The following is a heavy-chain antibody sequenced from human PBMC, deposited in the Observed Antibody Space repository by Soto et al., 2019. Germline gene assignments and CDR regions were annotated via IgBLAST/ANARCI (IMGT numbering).Heavy chain of an antibody. CDR2: INHSGST. CDR1: GGSFSGYY. D-gene: IGHD2-21*02. V-gene: IGHV4-34*01. CDR3: ARGRVTVVTPIAWFDP. Sequence: QVQLQQWGAGLLKPSETLSLTCAVYGGSFSGYYWSWIRQPPGKGLEWIGEINHSGSTNYNPSLKRRVTISVDTSKNRFSRKLSSVTAADTAVYYCARGRVTVVTPIAWFDPWGQGTLVTVSS. J-gene: IGHJ5*02.